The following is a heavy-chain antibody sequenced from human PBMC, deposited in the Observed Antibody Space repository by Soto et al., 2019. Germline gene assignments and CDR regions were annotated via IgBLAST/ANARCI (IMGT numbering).Heavy chain of an antibody. D-gene: IGHD1-26*01. Sequence: SETLSRTYTVSGVSISSHYWSWIRQPPGKGLEWIGYIYYSGSTNYNPSLKSRVTISVDTSKNQFSLKLSSVTAADTAVYYCARGSEEPPFDYWGQGTLVTVSS. J-gene: IGHJ4*02. CDR2: IYYSGST. CDR1: GVSISSHY. CDR3: ARGSEEPPFDY. V-gene: IGHV4-59*11.